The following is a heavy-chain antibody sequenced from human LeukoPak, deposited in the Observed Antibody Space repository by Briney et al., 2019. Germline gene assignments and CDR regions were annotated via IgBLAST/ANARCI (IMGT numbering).Heavy chain of an antibody. CDR2: IYSGGYT. V-gene: IGHV3-53*01. J-gene: IGHJ4*02. Sequence: PGGSLRLSCAASGFTVSSDSTTWVRQAPGKGLEWVSIIYSGGYTYYGGSVKGRFTISRDNSKNTLYLQMNSLRGEDTAVYYCVRGSTSYDYWGQGTLVTVSS. CDR1: GFTVSSDS. D-gene: IGHD2-2*01. CDR3: VRGSTSYDY.